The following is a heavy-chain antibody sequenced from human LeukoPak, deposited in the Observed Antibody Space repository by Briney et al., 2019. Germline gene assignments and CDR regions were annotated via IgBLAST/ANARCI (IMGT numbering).Heavy chain of an antibody. Sequence: GGSLRLSCAASGFTFSSYEMNWVRQAPGKGLEWVSYINSGGSTLYYADSVKGRFTISRDNAKNSLYLQMNSLRADDTAVHYCAKDRVGGNSYYFDYWGQGTLVAVSS. CDR3: AKDRVGGNSYYFDY. J-gene: IGHJ4*02. CDR1: GFTFSSYE. CDR2: INSGGSTL. D-gene: IGHD4-23*01. V-gene: IGHV3-48*03.